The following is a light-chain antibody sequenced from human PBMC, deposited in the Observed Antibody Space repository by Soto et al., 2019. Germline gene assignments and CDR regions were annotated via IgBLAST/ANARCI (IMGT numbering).Light chain of an antibody. CDR3: ALYLGSGIWM. CDR2: SIR. V-gene: IGLV8-61*01. CDR1: SGSVSTNYY. Sequence: QTVVTQEPSLSVSPGGTVTLTCGLSSGSVSTNYYPSWYQQTPGQPPRTLIYSIRVRSSGVPDRFSGSILANKAALTITGAQLDDEADYYCALYLGSGIWMFGGGTQLTVL. J-gene: IGLJ3*02.